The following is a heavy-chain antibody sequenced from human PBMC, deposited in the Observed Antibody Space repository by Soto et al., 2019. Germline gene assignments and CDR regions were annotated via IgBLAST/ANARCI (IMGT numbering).Heavy chain of an antibody. CDR3: ANGYSGSYYYFDY. V-gene: IGHV3-30*18. CDR1: GFTFSSYG. D-gene: IGHD1-26*01. Sequence: WGSLRLSCAASGFTFSSYGMHWVRQAPGKGLEWVAVISYDGSNKYYADSVKGRFTISRDNSKNTLYLQMNSLRAEDTAVYYCANGYSGSYYYFDYWGQGTLVTVSS. CDR2: ISYDGSNK. J-gene: IGHJ4*02.